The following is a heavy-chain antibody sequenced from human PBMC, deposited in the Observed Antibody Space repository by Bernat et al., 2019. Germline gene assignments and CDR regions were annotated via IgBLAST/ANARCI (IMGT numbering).Heavy chain of an antibody. CDR1: GFSFIDYT. J-gene: IGHJ4*02. Sequence: EVQLVESGGGLVKPGGSLRLSCAASGFSFIDYTMHWVRQAPGKGLEWVSSISGSRAYVNYADSVKGRFTISRDNAKNSLFLQMNSRRAEDTALYYCAREQVREYNFGYIGYWGQGPLVPVSS. CDR2: ISGSRAYV. V-gene: IGHV3-21*01. CDR3: AREQVREYNFGYIGY. D-gene: IGHD5-18*01.